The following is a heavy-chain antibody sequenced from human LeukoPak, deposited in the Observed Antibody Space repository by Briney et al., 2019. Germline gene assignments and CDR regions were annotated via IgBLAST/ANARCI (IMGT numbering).Heavy chain of an antibody. CDR2: INYSGST. J-gene: IGHJ4*02. CDR1: GGSFSDYY. CDR3: ARLAVAGDFDY. Sequence: PSETPSLTCAVYGGSFSDYYWSWIRQPPEKGLEWIGEINYSGSTNYNPSLKSRLTISVDTSKNQFSLKLTSVTAADTAVYYCARLAVAGDFDYWGQGTLVTVSS. V-gene: IGHV4-34*01. D-gene: IGHD6-19*01.